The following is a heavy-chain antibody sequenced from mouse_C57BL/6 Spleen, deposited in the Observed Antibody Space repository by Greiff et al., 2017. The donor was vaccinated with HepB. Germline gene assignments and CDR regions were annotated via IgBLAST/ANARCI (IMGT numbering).Heavy chain of an antibody. V-gene: IGHV1-66*01. CDR2: IYPGSGNT. CDR3: ARGANYYGSSHWYFDV. CDR1: GYSFTSYY. J-gene: IGHJ1*03. D-gene: IGHD1-1*01. Sequence: VKLQESGPELVKPGASVKISCKASGYSFTSYYIHWVKQRPGQGLEWIGWIYPGSGNTKYNEKFKGKATLTADTSSSTAYMQLSSLTSEDSAVYYCARGANYYGSSHWYFDVWGTGTTVTVSS.